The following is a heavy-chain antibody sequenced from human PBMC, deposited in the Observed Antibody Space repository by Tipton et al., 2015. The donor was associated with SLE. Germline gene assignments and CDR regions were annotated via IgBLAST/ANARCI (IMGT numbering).Heavy chain of an antibody. J-gene: IGHJ6*02. CDR3: ARGIAAAVTEGYYYGMDV. CDR1: GGSISSYY. CDR2: IYYSGST. V-gene: IGHV4-59*01. D-gene: IGHD6-13*01. Sequence: LRLSCTVSGGSISSYYWSWIRQPPGKGLEWIEYIYYSGSTNYNPSLKSRVTISVDTSKNQFSLKLSSVTAAGTAVYYCARGIAAAVTEGYYYGMDVWGQGTTVTVSS.